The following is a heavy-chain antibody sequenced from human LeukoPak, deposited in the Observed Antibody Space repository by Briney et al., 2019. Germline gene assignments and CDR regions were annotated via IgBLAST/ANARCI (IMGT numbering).Heavy chain of an antibody. J-gene: IGHJ4*02. Sequence: PGGSLRLSCADSGFTFCRYWMHWVRQAPGKGLVWVSHITTDGSGTSYADSVKGRFTISRDNAKNTLYLQMNSLRAEDTAVYYCARGAIVGANFDYWGQGTLVTVSS. CDR1: GFTFCRYW. CDR2: ITTDGSGT. V-gene: IGHV3-74*01. CDR3: ARGAIVGANFDY. D-gene: IGHD1-26*01.